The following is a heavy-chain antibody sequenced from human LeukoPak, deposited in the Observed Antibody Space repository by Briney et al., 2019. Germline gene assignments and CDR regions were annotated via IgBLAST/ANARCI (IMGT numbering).Heavy chain of an antibody. CDR3: ARGYCSSTSCYPFDY. J-gene: IGHJ4*02. Sequence: PSGTLYLTCAVSGGSISSSNWWSWVRQPPGKGLEWIGEIYHSGSTNYNPSLKSRVTISVDKSKNQFSLKLSSVTAADTAVYYCARGYCSSTSCYPFDYWGQGTLVTVSS. D-gene: IGHD2-2*01. CDR1: GGSISSSNW. V-gene: IGHV4-4*02. CDR2: IYHSGST.